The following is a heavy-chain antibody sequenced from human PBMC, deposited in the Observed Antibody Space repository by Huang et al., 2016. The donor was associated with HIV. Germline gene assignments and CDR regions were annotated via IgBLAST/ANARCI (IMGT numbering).Heavy chain of an antibody. CDR3: AREGQTWYGKPIAAFES. V-gene: IGHV1-69*10. CDR1: GGSFNSLA. CDR2: IVTLFSVT. D-gene: IGHD6-13*01. Sequence: VQLVQSGAEVKRPGTSVKISCKASGGSFNSLAFNCVRQAPGQGLPYMGGIVTLFSVTNYAEKFRGRRTICADKSTSTVFMELRGLTSGDTAVFFCAREGQTWYGKPIAAFESWGQGTTVIVSP. J-gene: IGHJ3*02.